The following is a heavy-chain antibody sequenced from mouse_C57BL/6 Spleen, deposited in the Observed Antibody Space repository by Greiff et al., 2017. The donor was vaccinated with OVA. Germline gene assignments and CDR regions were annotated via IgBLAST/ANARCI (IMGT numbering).Heavy chain of an antibody. D-gene: IGHD1-1*01. J-gene: IGHJ4*01. CDR2: INYDGSST. CDR1: GFTFSDYY. CDR3: ARGSIMYAMDY. V-gene: IGHV5-16*01. Sequence: EVKLMESEGGLVQPGSSMKLSCTASGFTFSDYYMAWVRQVPEKGLEWVANINYDGSSTYYLDSLKSRFIISRDNAKNILYLQMSSLKSEDTATYYCARGSIMYAMDYWGQGTSVTVSS.